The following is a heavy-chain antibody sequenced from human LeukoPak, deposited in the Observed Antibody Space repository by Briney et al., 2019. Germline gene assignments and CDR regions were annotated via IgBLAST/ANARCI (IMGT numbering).Heavy chain of an antibody. D-gene: IGHD3-22*01. V-gene: IGHV3-7*01. J-gene: IGHJ4*02. CDR3: ARSPTMIVVVIAAYFDY. CDR2: IGQDGSEK. Sequence: GGSLRLSCAASGFSFSTYWMSWVRQAPGKGLEWVANIGQDGSEKYYVDSVKGRFTISRDNAKNSLYLKMNSLRAEDTAVYYCARSPTMIVVVIAAYFDYWGQGTLVTVSS. CDR1: GFSFSTYW.